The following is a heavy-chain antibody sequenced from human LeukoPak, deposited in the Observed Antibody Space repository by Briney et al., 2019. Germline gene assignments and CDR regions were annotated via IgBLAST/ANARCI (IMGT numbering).Heavy chain of an antibody. CDR3: ARRRYYDGSGYLE. Sequence: SETPFLTCSVSCGFGSRSDFFWEWVRQPPRKGVGWIGTIYYSGRTYYSPSLKSRVTMSVDPSNNQFSLTLRPVTAADTAVYYCARRRYYDGSGYLEWGQGTLLSVSS. CDR1: CGFGSRSDFF. J-gene: IGHJ1*01. V-gene: IGHV4-39*01. D-gene: IGHD3-22*01. CDR2: IYYSGRT.